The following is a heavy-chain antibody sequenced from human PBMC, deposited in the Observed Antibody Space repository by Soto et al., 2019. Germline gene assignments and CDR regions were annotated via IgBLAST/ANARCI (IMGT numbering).Heavy chain of an antibody. J-gene: IGHJ4*02. CDR1: GYTFTSHA. Sequence: VASVKVSCTASGYTFTSHAMHWVRQAPGQRLEWMGWINAGNGNTKYSQKFQGRVTITRDTSASTAYMELSSLRSEDTAVYYCARSIVVVTALDYWGQGTLVTVSS. D-gene: IGHD2-21*02. V-gene: IGHV1-3*01. CDR3: ARSIVVVTALDY. CDR2: INAGNGNT.